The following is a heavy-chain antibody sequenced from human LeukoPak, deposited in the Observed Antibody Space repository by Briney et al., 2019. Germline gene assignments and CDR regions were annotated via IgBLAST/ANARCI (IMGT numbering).Heavy chain of an antibody. CDR1: GFTFNSYA. CDR3: ARGRQIFHY. Sequence: GGSLRLSCAASGFTFNSYAMSWVRQAPGKGLEWVSAISDSGGSTYYTDSVKGRFTISRDNSKNTLYLQMNSLRAKDTAVYYCARGRQIFHYWGQGTLVTVSS. J-gene: IGHJ4*02. V-gene: IGHV3-23*01. CDR2: ISDSGGST.